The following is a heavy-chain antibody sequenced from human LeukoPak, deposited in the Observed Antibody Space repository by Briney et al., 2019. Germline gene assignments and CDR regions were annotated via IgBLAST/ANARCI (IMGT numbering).Heavy chain of an antibody. J-gene: IGHJ4*02. CDR1: GFTFTAFG. D-gene: IGHD1/OR15-1a*01. CDR3: AKINNNDDY. CDR2: ISPHGDIE. V-gene: IGHV3-30*18. Sequence: PPGRSLRLSCAASGFTFTAFGIHWVRQAPGKGLEWVAAISPHGDIEYYTDSVKGRFTISRDNSKNMIYLQMNSLRGEDSAVYYCAKINNNDDYWGQGNLVTVSS.